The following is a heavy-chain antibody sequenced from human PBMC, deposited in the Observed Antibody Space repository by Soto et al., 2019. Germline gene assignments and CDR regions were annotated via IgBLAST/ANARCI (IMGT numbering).Heavy chain of an antibody. V-gene: IGHV3-23*01. CDR3: AKGLQRIAAAGTEWFDP. CDR1: GFTFSSYA. CDR2: ISGSGGST. Sequence: PGGSLRLSCAASGFTFSSYAMSWVRQAPGKGLEWVSAISGSGGSTYYADSVKGRLTISRDNSKNTLYLQMNSLRAEDTAVYYCAKGLQRIAAAGTEWFDPWGQGTLVTVSS. J-gene: IGHJ5*02. D-gene: IGHD6-13*01.